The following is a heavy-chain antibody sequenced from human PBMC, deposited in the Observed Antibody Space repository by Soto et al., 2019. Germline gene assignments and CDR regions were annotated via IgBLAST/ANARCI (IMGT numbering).Heavy chain of an antibody. Sequence: SETLSLTCGVSDSSINSNYYWLWIRQPPVKGLEWIGAIHHSGTTYYTPSLKSRVTISMDMSKNHFSLRLTSVTAADTAVYYCARGLYGGNLEYWGQGTTVTVPS. D-gene: IGHD4-17*01. V-gene: IGHV4-38-2*01. J-gene: IGHJ4*02. CDR3: ARGLYGGNLEY. CDR1: DSSINSNYY. CDR2: IHHSGTT.